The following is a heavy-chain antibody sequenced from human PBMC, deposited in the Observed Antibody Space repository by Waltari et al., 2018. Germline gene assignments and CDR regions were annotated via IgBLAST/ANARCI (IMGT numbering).Heavy chain of an antibody. V-gene: IGHV3-53*01. CDR2: SYSGGST. J-gene: IGHJ4*02. D-gene: IGHD5-18*01. Sequence: EVQLVESGGGLIQPGGSLRLSCAASGFTVSSNYMSWVRQAPGKGLEGVSVSYSGGSTYYADAVKGRFTISRDNSKNTLYLQMNSLRAEDTAVYYCARERVDTFSFGFDYWGQGTLVTVSS. CDR3: ARERVDTFSFGFDY. CDR1: GFTVSSNY.